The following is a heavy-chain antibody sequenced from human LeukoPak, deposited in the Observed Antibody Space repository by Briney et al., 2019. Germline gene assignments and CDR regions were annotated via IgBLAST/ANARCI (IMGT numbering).Heavy chain of an antibody. D-gene: IGHD3-10*01. CDR2: ISGSGGST. CDR3: AKDPLNLVGPQTYFDY. CDR1: GFTFSSYA. Sequence: GGSLRLSCAASGFTFSSYAMSWVRQAPGKGLEWVSAISGSGGSTYYADSVKGRFTISRDNSKNTLYLQMNSLRAEDTAVYYCAKDPLNLVGPQTYFDYWGQGTPVTVSS. V-gene: IGHV3-23*01. J-gene: IGHJ4*02.